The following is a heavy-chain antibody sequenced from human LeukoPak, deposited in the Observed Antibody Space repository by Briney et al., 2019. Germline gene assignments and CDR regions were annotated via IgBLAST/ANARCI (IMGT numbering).Heavy chain of an antibody. D-gene: IGHD5-12*01. CDR3: AGHPLVATISDWFDP. J-gene: IGHJ5*02. CDR1: GDSISNSLYY. V-gene: IGHV4-39*01. CDR2: IYYSGNT. Sequence: SETLALTCTVSGDSISNSLYYWGWIRQPPGQGLEWIGSIYYSGNTFYNPSLKSRVAMSVDTPKNQFSLSLRSMTATDTAMYYCAGHPLVATISDWFDPWGQGALVTVSS.